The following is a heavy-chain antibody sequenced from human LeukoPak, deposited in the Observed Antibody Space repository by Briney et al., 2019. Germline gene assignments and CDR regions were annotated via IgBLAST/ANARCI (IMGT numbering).Heavy chain of an antibody. V-gene: IGHV1-46*01. CDR3: ARGDVVATISGGFDY. D-gene: IGHD5-12*01. J-gene: IGHJ4*02. CDR1: GYTFTSYY. Sequence: GASVKVSCKASGYTFTSYYMHWVRQAPGQGLEWMGIINPSGGSTSYAQKFQGRVTMTRDTSTSTAYMELSSLRSEDTAVYYCARGDVVATISGGFDYWGQGTLVTVSS. CDR2: INPSGGST.